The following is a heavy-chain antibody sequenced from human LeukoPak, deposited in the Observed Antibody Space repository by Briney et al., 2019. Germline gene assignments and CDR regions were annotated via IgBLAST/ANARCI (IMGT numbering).Heavy chain of an antibody. CDR2: IRYGGSNK. D-gene: IGHD6-13*01. CDR1: GFTFSSYG. V-gene: IGHV3-30*02. Sequence: PGGSLRLTCAASGFTFSSYGMHWVRQAPGKGLEWVAFIRYGGSNKYYADSVKGRFTISRDNSKNTLYLQMNSLRAEDTAVYYCAKSGHSSSGIFDYWGQGTLVTVSS. J-gene: IGHJ4*02. CDR3: AKSGHSSSGIFDY.